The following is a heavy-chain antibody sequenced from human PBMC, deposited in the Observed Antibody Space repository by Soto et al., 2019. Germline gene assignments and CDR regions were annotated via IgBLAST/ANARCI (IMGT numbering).Heavy chain of an antibody. Sequence: SQTLSLTCAISGDSVSSNSAAWNWIRQSPSRGLEWLGRTYYRSKWYNDYTVSVKSRITINPDTSKNQFSLQLNSVTPEDTAVYYCVRDHCSTATCYTVWFDPWGQGTQVTVSS. D-gene: IGHD2-2*02. V-gene: IGHV6-1*01. CDR2: TYYRSKWYN. CDR3: VRDHCSTATCYTVWFDP. CDR1: GDSVSSNSAA. J-gene: IGHJ5*02.